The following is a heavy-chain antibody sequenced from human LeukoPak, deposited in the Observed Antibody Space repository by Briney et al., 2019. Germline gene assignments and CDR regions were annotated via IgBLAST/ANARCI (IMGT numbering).Heavy chain of an antibody. J-gene: IGHJ4*02. CDR1: GFTFSSYA. Sequence: PEGSLRLSCAASGFTFSSYAMSWVRQAPGKGLEWVSAISGSGGSTYYADSVKGRFTISRDNSKNTLYLQMNSLRAEDTAVYYCAKDHAVATFGEFDYWGQGTLVTVSS. D-gene: IGHD6-19*01. CDR3: AKDHAVATFGEFDY. CDR2: ISGSGGST. V-gene: IGHV3-23*01.